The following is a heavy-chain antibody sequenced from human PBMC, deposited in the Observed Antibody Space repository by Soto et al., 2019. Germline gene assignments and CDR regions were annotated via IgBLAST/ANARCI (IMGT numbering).Heavy chain of an antibody. Sequence: PGGSLRLSCAASGFTFSSYAMSWVRQAPGKGLEWVSAISGSGGSTYYADSVKGRFTISRDNSKNTLYLQMNSLRAEDTAVYYCAKVSSSGWYILVYFDYWGQGTLVTVPQ. CDR3: AKVSSSGWYILVYFDY. V-gene: IGHV3-23*01. D-gene: IGHD6-19*01. CDR2: ISGSGGST. J-gene: IGHJ4*02. CDR1: GFTFSSYA.